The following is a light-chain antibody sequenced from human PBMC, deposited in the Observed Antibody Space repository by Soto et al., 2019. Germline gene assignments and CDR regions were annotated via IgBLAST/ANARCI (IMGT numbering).Light chain of an antibody. J-gene: IGKJ4*01. V-gene: IGKV1-27*01. CDR1: QGISNY. CDR3: QKCGIAPFS. CDR2: AAS. Sequence: DIQMTQSPSSLSASVGDRVTINCRASQGISNYLAWYQQKPGKVPKLLIYAASTLQSGVPSRFSGSGSGTDFTLAISSLQSEAVATYYCQKCGIAPFSFGGGTKVELK.